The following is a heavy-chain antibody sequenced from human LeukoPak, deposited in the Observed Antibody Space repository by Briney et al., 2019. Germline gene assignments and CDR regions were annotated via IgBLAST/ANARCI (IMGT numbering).Heavy chain of an antibody. CDR3: AKDRTYSAYAALDY. J-gene: IGHJ4*02. CDR2: ISWNSGSA. D-gene: IGHD5-12*01. Sequence: GRSLRLSCAASGFTFDDYSMHWVRQAPGKGLEWVSGISWNSGSAVYADSVKGRFTIVRDSVKNSLYLQMTSLRTEDTALYYCAKDRTYSAYAALDYWGQGTLVTVSS. CDR1: GFTFDDYS. V-gene: IGHV3-9*01.